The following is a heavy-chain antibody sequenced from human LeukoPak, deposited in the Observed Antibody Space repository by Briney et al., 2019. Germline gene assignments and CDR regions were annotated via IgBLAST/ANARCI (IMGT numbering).Heavy chain of an antibody. D-gene: IGHD6-13*01. V-gene: IGHV6-1*01. Sequence: PSQTLSLTCAISGDSVSSNSAAWTWIRQSPSRGLEWLGRTYYRSKWYNDYAVSEKSRITINPDTSKNQFSLQLNSVTPEDTAVYYCARDHEGSSIAAAGTSPYFDYWGQGTLVTVSS. CDR1: GDSVSSNSAA. CDR3: ARDHEGSSIAAAGTSPYFDY. J-gene: IGHJ4*02. CDR2: TYYRSKWYN.